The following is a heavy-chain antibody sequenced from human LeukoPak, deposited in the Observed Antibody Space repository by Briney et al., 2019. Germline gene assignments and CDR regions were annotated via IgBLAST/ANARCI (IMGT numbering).Heavy chain of an antibody. CDR3: ANYRKPQGLDY. Sequence: AGGSLRLSCAASGFTVSSNYMSWVRQAPGKGLEWVSVIYSGGSTYYADSVKGRFTISRDNSKNTLYLQMTSLRVEDTAVYYCANYRKPQGLDYWGQGTLVTVSS. D-gene: IGHD1-14*01. V-gene: IGHV3-53*01. CDR1: GFTVSSNY. CDR2: IYSGGST. J-gene: IGHJ4*02.